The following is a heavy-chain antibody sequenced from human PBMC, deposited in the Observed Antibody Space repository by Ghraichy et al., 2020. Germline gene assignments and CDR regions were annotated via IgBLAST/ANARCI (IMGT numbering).Heavy chain of an antibody. J-gene: IGHJ5*02. Sequence: SETLSLTCTVSGGSISSYYWSWIRQPPGKGLEWIGYIYYSGSTNYNPSLKSRVTISVDTSKNQFSLKLSSVTAADTAVYYCARGDSSGYYRVMYWFDPWGQGTLVTVSS. V-gene: IGHV4-59*08. CDR2: IYYSGST. D-gene: IGHD3-22*01. CDR3: ARGDSSGYYRVMYWFDP. CDR1: GGSISSYY.